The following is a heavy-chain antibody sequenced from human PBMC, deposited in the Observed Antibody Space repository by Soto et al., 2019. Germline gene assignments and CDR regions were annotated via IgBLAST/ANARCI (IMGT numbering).Heavy chain of an antibody. D-gene: IGHD2-21*02. CDR2: INPSGGST. Sequence: QVQLMQSGAEVKKPGASVTISCKASGYTFTSYYIHWVRQAPRQGLEWMAIINPSGGSTNYAQKFQGRVTVTSDTSTSTVNMELSSLSSEDTAVYYCARHLTAADYWGQGTLVTVSS. CDR1: GYTFTSYY. CDR3: ARHLTAADY. J-gene: IGHJ4*02. V-gene: IGHV1-46*01.